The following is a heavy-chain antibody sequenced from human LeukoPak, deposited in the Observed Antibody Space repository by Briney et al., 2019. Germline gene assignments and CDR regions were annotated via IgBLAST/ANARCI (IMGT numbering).Heavy chain of an antibody. J-gene: IGHJ5*02. CDR2: ISYDGSNK. Sequence: GGSLRLSCAASGFTFSSYGMHWVRQAPGKGLEWVAVISYDGSNKYYADSVKGRFTISRDNSKNTLYLQMSSLRAEDTAVYYCAKEGYYGSGSQVQFNWFDPWGQGTLVTVSS. CDR1: GFTFSSYG. CDR3: AKEGYYGSGSQVQFNWFDP. D-gene: IGHD3-10*01. V-gene: IGHV3-30*18.